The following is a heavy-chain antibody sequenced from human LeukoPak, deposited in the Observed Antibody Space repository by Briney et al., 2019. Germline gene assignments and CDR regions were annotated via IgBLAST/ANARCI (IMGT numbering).Heavy chain of an antibody. CDR1: GYTFTNYD. CDR2: MNPFSANT. CDR3: ARGEAATGYFDY. J-gene: IGHJ4*02. D-gene: IGHD6-25*01. Sequence: ASVKVSCKASGYTFTNYDIHWVRQAPGQGLEWMGWMNPFSANTGYAQNFQGRITITRNTSINTAYMELSSLRSGDTAVYYCARGEAATGYFDYWGQGTLVTVSS. V-gene: IGHV1-8*03.